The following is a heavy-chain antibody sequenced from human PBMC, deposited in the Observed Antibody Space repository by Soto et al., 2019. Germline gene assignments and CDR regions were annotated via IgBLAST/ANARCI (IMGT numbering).Heavy chain of an antibody. D-gene: IGHD3-10*01. Sequence: QLQLQESGPGLVKPSETLSLTCTVSGGSIRDTNAYWGWIRQPPGKGLEWIGGLFYRETSYSNPSLRSRLTMSVDISKNQFSLRLTSVTAADTAMYYCARQSKQVTLLRGAIFWFDPWGQGTLVIVSS. CDR1: GGSIRDTNAY. V-gene: IGHV4-39*01. CDR2: LFYRETS. CDR3: ARQSKQVTLLRGAIFWFDP. J-gene: IGHJ5*02.